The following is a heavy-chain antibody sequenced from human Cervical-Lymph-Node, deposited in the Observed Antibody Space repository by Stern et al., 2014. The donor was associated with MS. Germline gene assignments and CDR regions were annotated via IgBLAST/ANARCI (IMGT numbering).Heavy chain of an antibody. CDR1: GYSFTDFW. Sequence: EVQLVESGPEVKKPGESLKMSCKASGYSFTDFWIGWVRQMPGKGLESMGLIHPGDFDPSYSPSFQGQVTISVDRSINTAYLQWSSLKASDSAIYYCATQGCTNGVCHFEYWGQGTLVTVSS. CDR3: ATQGCTNGVCHFEY. D-gene: IGHD2-8*01. V-gene: IGHV5-51*03. CDR2: IHPGDFDP. J-gene: IGHJ4*02.